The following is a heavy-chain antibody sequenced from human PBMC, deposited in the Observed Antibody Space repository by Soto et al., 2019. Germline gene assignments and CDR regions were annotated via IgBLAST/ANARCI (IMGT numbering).Heavy chain of an antibody. J-gene: IGHJ5*02. CDR1: GFTFSSYG. V-gene: IGHV3-33*01. CDR3: ARGYGWFDP. Sequence: QVQLVESGGGVVQPGRSLRLSCAASGFTFSSYGMHWVRQAPGKGLEWVAVLWYDGSNKYYADSVKGRFTISRDNSKNTLYMQMNSLRAEDTAVYYCARGYGWFDPWGQGTLVPVSS. D-gene: IGHD6-13*01. CDR2: LWYDGSNK.